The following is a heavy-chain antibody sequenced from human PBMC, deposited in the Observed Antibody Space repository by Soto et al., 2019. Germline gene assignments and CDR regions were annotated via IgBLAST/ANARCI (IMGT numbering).Heavy chain of an antibody. CDR2: IYYSGST. J-gene: IGHJ6*02. Sequence: TLCPTWTVAGGSISSGGDYWSWIRQHPGKGLEWIGYIYYSGSTYYNPSLKSRVTISVDTSKNQFSLKLSSVTAADTAVYYCAREGYYGMDVWGQGTTVNVSS. CDR3: AREGYYGMDV. V-gene: IGHV4-31*02. CDR1: GGSISSGGDY.